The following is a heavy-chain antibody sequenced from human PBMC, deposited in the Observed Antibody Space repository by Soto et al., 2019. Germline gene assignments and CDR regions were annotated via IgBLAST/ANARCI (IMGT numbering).Heavy chain of an antibody. CDR1: GFTLSDYY. CDR3: GRGGYRHYSAYYYYALDV. V-gene: IGHV3-72*01. Sequence: GGSLRLSCVASGFTLSDYYVDWVRQAPGRGLEWVGRTRDKPNSYTTEYAASVEGRFTISRDDSKNSLYLQLNSLNTEDTAVYYCGRGGYRHYSAYYYYALDVWGQGTTVTVSS. J-gene: IGHJ6*02. CDR2: TRDKPNSYTT. D-gene: IGHD4-4*01.